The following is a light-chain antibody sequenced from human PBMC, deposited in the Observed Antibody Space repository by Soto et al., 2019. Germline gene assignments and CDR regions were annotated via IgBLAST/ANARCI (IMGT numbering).Light chain of an antibody. J-gene: IGKJ1*01. Sequence: EIVLTQSPGTLSLSPGERATLSCGASQSVTSNYLAWYQQKPGQAPRLLIFGASTRATGIPDRFSGSGSGTDFTLTISRLEPEDFAVYYCQHYYTSYTTVGQGTKVEI. CDR3: QHYYTSYTT. CDR1: QSVTSNY. CDR2: GAS. V-gene: IGKV3-20*01.